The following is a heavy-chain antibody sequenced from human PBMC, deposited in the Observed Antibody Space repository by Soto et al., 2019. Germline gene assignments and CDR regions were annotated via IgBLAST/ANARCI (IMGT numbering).Heavy chain of an antibody. J-gene: IGHJ4*02. V-gene: IGHV3-30*18. Sequence: QVQLVESGGGVVQPGRSLRLSCAASGFTFSSYGMHWVRQAPGKGLEWAAVISYDGSNKYYADSVKGRFTISRDNSKNTLYLQMNSLRAEDTGVYYCVKVNADDYVFEYWGQGALVTVSS. D-gene: IGHD4-17*01. CDR1: GFTFSSYG. CDR2: ISYDGSNK. CDR3: VKVNADDYVFEY.